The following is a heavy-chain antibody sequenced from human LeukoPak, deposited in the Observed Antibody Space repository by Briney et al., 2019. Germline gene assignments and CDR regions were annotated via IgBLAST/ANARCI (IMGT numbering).Heavy chain of an antibody. CDR3: AREGVGAYTSDY. CDR1: GFTFGDYT. Sequence: GGSLRLSCTVFGFTFGDYTLSWVRQAPGKGLEWVSVIYSGGSTYYADSVKGRFTISRDNSKNTLYLQMNSLRAEDTAVYYCAREGVGAYTSDYWGQGTLVTVSS. D-gene: IGHD1-26*01. J-gene: IGHJ4*02. CDR2: IYSGGST. V-gene: IGHV3-53*01.